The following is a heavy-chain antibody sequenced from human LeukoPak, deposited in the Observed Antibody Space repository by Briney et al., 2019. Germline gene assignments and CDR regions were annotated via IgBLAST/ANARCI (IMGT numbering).Heavy chain of an antibody. CDR3: ATGGY. CDR1: GFTFSSSW. D-gene: IGHD1-1*01. Sequence: SGGSLRLSCAASGFTFSSSWMTWVRQARGKGLEWLAKIKQDGSENYYVDSVKGRFTISRDNAKNSLYLQMNSLRTDDTAVYYCATGGYWGQGTLVTVSS. J-gene: IGHJ4*02. CDR2: IKQDGSEN. V-gene: IGHV3-7*01.